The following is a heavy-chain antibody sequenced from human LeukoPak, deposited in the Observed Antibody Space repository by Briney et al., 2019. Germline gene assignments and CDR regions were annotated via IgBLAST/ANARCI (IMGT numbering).Heavy chain of an antibody. Sequence: SETLSLTCAVYGGSFSGYYWSWIRQPPGKGLEWIGRVSHTGSTDYNPSLRSRVIVSVDTSKDQFSLKLSSVTAADTAVYYCARGMLASNYFDYWGQGTLVTVSS. V-gene: IGHV4-34*01. D-gene: IGHD3-10*02. CDR2: VSHTGST. CDR1: GGSFSGYY. CDR3: ARGMLASNYFDY. J-gene: IGHJ4*02.